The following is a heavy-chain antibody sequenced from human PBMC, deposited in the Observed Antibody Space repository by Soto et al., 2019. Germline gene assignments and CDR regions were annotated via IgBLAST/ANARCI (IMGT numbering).Heavy chain of an antibody. CDR1: GGSISSYY. CDR3: ARGHLHATYDILTGYGTMNYYYYGMDV. CDR2: IYYSGST. Sequence: ASETLSLTCTVSGGSISSYYWSWIRQPPGKGLEWIGYIYYSGSTNYNPSLKSRVTISVDTSKNQFSLKLSSVTAADTAVYYCARGHLHATYDILTGYGTMNYYYYGMDVWGQGTAVTV. V-gene: IGHV4-59*01. J-gene: IGHJ6*02. D-gene: IGHD3-9*01.